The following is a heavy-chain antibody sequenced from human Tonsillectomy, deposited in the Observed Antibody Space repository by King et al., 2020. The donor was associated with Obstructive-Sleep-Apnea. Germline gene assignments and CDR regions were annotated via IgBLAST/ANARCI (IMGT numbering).Heavy chain of an antibody. CDR1: GGSFSGYY. CDR2: INHSGST. D-gene: IGHD3-10*01. V-gene: IGHV4-34*01. CDR3: ARDSLWFGELISPYYYYGMDV. Sequence: HVQLQQWGAGLLKPSATLSLTCAVYGGSFSGYYWSWIRQPPGKGLEWIGEINHSGSTNYNPSLKSRVTISVDTSKNQFSLKLSSVTAADTAVYYCARDSLWFGELISPYYYYGMDVWGQGTTVTVSS. J-gene: IGHJ6*02.